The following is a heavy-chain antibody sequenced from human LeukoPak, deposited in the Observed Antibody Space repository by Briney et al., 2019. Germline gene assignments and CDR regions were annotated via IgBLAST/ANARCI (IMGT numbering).Heavy chain of an antibody. CDR2: ISGSGDKT. J-gene: IGHJ4*02. CDR3: AKTNGYCDL. V-gene: IGHV3-23*01. Sequence: GGSLRLSCAASGFTFSSNGMSWVRQAPGKGLEWVSSISGSGDKTYYADSVKGRFTISRGNSKSTMYLQMNSLSAEDTAVYHCAKTNGYCDLWGQGTLVSVSS. D-gene: IGHD3-22*01. CDR1: GFTFSSNG.